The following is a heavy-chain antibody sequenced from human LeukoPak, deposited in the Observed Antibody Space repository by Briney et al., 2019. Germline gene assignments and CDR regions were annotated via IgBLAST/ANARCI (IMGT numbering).Heavy chain of an antibody. Sequence: GGSLRLSCAASGFTFSSYSMNWVRQAPGKGLEWVSYISSSSSTIYYADSVKGRFTISRDNAKNSLYLQMNSLRAEDTAVYYCARSDYYYYMDVWGKGTTVTVPS. V-gene: IGHV3-48*04. CDR2: ISSSSSTI. CDR1: GFTFSSYS. CDR3: ARSDYYYYMDV. J-gene: IGHJ6*03.